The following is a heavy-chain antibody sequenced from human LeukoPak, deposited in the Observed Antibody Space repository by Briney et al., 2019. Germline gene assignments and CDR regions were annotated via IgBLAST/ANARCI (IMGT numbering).Heavy chain of an antibody. D-gene: IGHD2-21*01. J-gene: IGHJ5*02. V-gene: IGHV3-7*01. CDR1: GFTFSNYW. CDR3: ARATASNWFDP. Sequence: PGGSLRLSCAASGFTFSNYWMSWVRQAPGKGLEWVANIKQDGSEKYYVDSVKGRFTISRDKAKNSLYRQMISLRLADTAVYYCARATASNWFDPWGQGTLVTVSS. CDR2: IKQDGSEK.